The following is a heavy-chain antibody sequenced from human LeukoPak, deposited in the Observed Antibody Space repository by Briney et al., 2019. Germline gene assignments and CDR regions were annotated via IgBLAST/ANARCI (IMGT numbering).Heavy chain of an antibody. CDR1: GFTFSGSA. D-gene: IGHD5-18*01. V-gene: IGHV3-73*01. CDR3: TRGYSYGQGWYYYYGMDV. J-gene: IGHJ6*02. CDR2: IRSKANSYAT. Sequence: GGSLRLSCAASGFTFSGSAMHWVRQASGKGLEWVGRIRSKANSYATAYAASVKGRFAISRDDSKNTAYPQMNSLKTEDTAVYYCTRGYSYGQGWYYYYGMDVWGQGTTVTVSS.